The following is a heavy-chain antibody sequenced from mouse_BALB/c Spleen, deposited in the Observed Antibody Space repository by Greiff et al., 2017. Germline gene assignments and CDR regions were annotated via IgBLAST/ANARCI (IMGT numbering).Heavy chain of an antibody. CDR3: ARDPLWAYAMDY. V-gene: IGHV7-3*02. D-gene: IGHD1-1*02. J-gene: IGHJ4*01. CDR1: GFTFTDYY. CDR2: IRNKANGYTT. Sequence: EVKLMESGGGLVQPGGSLRLSCATSGFTFTDYYMSWVRQPPGKALEWLGFIRNKANGYTTEYSASVKGRFTISRDNSQSILYLQMNTLRAEDSATYYCARDPLWAYAMDYWGQGTSVTVSS.